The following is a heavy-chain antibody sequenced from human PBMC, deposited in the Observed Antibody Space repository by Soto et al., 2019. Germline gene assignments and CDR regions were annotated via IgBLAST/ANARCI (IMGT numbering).Heavy chain of an antibody. CDR1: GFTFSSYA. V-gene: IGHV3-23*01. CDR2: ISGSGGST. J-gene: IGHJ5*02. CDR3: AKYCSSTSCYAEGGPYSWFDP. D-gene: IGHD2-2*01. Sequence: PGGSLRLSCAASGFTFSSYAMSWVRQAPGKGLEWVSAISGSGGSTYYADSVKGRFTISRDNSKNTLYLQMNSLRAEDTAVYYCAKYCSSTSCYAEGGPYSWFDPWGQGTLVTVSS.